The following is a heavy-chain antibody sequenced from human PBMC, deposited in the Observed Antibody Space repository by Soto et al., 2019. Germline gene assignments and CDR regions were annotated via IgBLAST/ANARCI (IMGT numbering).Heavy chain of an antibody. CDR2: ISYDGSNK. V-gene: IGHV3-30-3*01. CDR3: ARDQHYGSGSYYNDINIPPLPDY. D-gene: IGHD3-10*01. Sequence: PGGSLRLSCAASGFTFSSYAMHWVRQAPGKGLEWVAVISYDGSNKYYADSVKGRFTISRDNSKNTLYLQMNSLRAEDTAVYYCARDQHYGSGSYYNDINIPPLPDYWGQGTLVTVSS. J-gene: IGHJ4*02. CDR1: GFTFSSYA.